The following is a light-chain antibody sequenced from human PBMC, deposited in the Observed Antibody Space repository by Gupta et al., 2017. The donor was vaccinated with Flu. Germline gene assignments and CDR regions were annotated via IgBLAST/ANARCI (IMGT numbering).Light chain of an antibody. V-gene: IGKV3-20*01. J-gene: IGKJ3*01. CDR3: QHYCSSLFT. CDR1: QSLDTNY. Sequence: EIVLTQSPGTLSLSPGERVTLSCRASQSLDTNYLAWYQQKPGQAPRLLIYGGSNRATGTPDRFSGSGSGTEFTLTISGREPEDFAVYYCQHYCSSLFTFGHGSRVDIK. CDR2: GGS.